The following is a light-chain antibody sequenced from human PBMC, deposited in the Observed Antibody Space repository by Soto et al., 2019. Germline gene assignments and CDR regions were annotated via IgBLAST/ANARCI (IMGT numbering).Light chain of an antibody. CDR1: NIGSKS. V-gene: IGLV3-21*02. CDR2: DDS. Sequence: SYELTQPPSVSVAPGQTARITCGGNNIGSKSVHGYQQKQGQAPVLVVYDDSDRPPGIPERFSGSNSGNTATLTISRVEAGDEADYYCQVWDSSSHRLVVFGGGTKVTVL. CDR3: QVWDSSSHRLVV. J-gene: IGLJ2*01.